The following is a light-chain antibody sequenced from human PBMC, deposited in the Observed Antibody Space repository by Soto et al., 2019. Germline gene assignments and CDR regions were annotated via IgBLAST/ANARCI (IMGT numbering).Light chain of an antibody. Sequence: DVVMTQSPLSLPVTLGQPASVSCRSSRGLVHSDGNTYLTWFQQRPGQSPRRLIYKVSNRDSGVPDRFSGSGSGTDFTLRVSRVEAEDVGVYYCLQTAPWPYTFGQGTKLEIK. CDR3: LQTAPWPYT. J-gene: IGKJ2*01. CDR2: KVS. CDR1: RGLVHSDGNTY. V-gene: IGKV2-30*02.